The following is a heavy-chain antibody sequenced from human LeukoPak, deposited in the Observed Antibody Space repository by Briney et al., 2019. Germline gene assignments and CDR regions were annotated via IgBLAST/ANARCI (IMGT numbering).Heavy chain of an antibody. D-gene: IGHD5-24*01. Sequence: SETLSLTCAVYGGSFSGYYWSWIRQPPGKGLEWIGEINHSGRTNYNPSLKSRVTISVDTSKNQFSLKLSSVTAADTAVYYCARGKVATIDYWGQGTLVTVSS. V-gene: IGHV4-34*01. CDR3: ARGKVATIDY. J-gene: IGHJ4*02. CDR1: GGSFSGYY. CDR2: INHSGRT.